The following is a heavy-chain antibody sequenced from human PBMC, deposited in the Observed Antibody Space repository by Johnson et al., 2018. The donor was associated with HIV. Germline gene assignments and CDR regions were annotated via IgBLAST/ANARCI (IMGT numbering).Heavy chain of an antibody. V-gene: IGHV3-30-3*01. CDR1: GFTFSSYA. J-gene: IGHJ3*02. Sequence: QVQLVESGGGLVQPGRSPRLSWRVSGFTFSSYAMHWVRQAPGKGLEWVAVISYDGSNKYYADSVKGRFTISRDNSKNTLYLQMNSLRAEDTAVYYCARALTTDAFDIWGQGTMVTVSS. CDR3: ARALTTDAFDI. D-gene: IGHD4-17*01. CDR2: ISYDGSNK.